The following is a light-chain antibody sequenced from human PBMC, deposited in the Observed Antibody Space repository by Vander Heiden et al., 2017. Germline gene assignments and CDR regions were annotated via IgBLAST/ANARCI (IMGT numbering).Light chain of an antibody. Sequence: SYELTKPPSVSVSPAQTASITCSGDKLGDKYACWYQQKPGQSPVLVIYQDNKRPSGIPERFSGSNSGNTATLTISGTQAMDEADYYCQSWDSSSYVFGTGTKVTVL. CDR3: QSWDSSSYV. V-gene: IGLV3-1*01. CDR2: QDN. J-gene: IGLJ1*01. CDR1: KLGDKY.